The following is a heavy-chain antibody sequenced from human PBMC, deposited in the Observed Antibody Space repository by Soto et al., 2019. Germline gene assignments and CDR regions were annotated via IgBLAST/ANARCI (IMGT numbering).Heavy chain of an antibody. CDR3: ARWVEVSLDYFDS. D-gene: IGHD1-1*01. Sequence: PSETLSLTCSVSRGSMTNDYYYWGWVRQRPGKGLEWIGHIFHSGRTYYNPSLKSRLSIGVDTSINRFSLNLNSLTAADTAVYYCARWVEVSLDYFDSWGPGSSVTVSS. J-gene: IGHJ4*02. V-gene: IGHV4-31*03. CDR1: RGSMTNDYYY. CDR2: IFHSGRT.